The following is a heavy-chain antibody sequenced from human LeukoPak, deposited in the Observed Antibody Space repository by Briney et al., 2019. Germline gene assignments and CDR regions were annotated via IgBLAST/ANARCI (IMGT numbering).Heavy chain of an antibody. V-gene: IGHV5-51*01. J-gene: IGHJ6*03. Sequence: GGSLKISCKGSGYSFTSYWIGWVRQMPGKGLEWMGIIYPGDSDTRYSPSFQGQVTISADKSISTAYLRSSSLKASDTAMYYCARQVIHYYYYYMDVWGKGTTVTVSS. D-gene: IGHD3-10*01. CDR1: GYSFTSYW. CDR3: ARQVIHYYYYYMDV. CDR2: IYPGDSDT.